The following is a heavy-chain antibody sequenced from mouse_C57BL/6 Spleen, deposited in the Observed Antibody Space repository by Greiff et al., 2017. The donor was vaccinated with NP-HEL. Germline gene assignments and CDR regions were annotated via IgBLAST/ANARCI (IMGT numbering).Heavy chain of an antibody. CDR1: GYTFTDYN. CDR2: INPNNGGT. J-gene: IGHJ1*03. CDR3: ARRGYGNYHWYFDV. V-gene: IGHV1-18*01. Sequence: VQLQQSGPELVKPGASVKIPCKASGYTFTDYNMDWVKQSHGKSLEWIGDINPNNGGTIYNQKFKGKATLTVDKSSSTAYMELRSLTSEDTAVYDCARRGYGNYHWYFDVWGTGTTVTVSS. D-gene: IGHD2-1*01.